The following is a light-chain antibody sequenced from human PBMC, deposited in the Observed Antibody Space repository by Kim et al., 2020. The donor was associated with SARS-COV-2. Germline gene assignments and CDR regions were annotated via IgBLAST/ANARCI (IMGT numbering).Light chain of an antibody. CDR2: DAS. V-gene: IGKV1-33*01. J-gene: IGKJ1*01. CDR3: QQSDSLPWT. Sequence: ASVGDRVTITCQASQDISSFLNWYQQKPGKAPKLLIYDASNLESGVPSRFSGSGSGTDFTFTISSLQPEDIATYYCQQSDSLPWTFGQGTKVDIK. CDR1: QDISSF.